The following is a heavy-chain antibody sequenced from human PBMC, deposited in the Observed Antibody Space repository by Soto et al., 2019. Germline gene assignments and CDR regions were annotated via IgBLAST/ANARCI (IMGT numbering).Heavy chain of an antibody. J-gene: IGHJ4*02. CDR2: ISVYNGNT. CDR3: ASEWFGEFVYYFDY. CDR1: GYTFTSYG. D-gene: IGHD3-10*01. Sequence: QVQLVQSGAEVKKPGASVKVSCRASGYTFTSYGISWVRQAPGQGLEWMGWISVYNGNTNYAQKLQGRVTMTTDTSTSTAYMELRSLRSDDTAVYYCASEWFGEFVYYFDYWGQGTLVTVSS. V-gene: IGHV1-18*01.